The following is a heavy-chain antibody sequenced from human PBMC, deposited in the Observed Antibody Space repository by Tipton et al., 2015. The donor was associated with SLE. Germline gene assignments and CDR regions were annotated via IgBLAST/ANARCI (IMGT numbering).Heavy chain of an antibody. J-gene: IGHJ4*02. Sequence: TLSLTCAVSGGSISNSNWWSWVRQPPGKGLEWIGEIYHSGSTNYNPSLKSRVTISVDTSKNQFSLKLSSVTAADTAVYYCARAGFSGPFDYWGQGTLVTVSS. CDR3: ARAGFSGPFDY. D-gene: IGHD2-15*01. CDR1: GGSISNSNW. V-gene: IGHV4-4*02. CDR2: IYHSGST.